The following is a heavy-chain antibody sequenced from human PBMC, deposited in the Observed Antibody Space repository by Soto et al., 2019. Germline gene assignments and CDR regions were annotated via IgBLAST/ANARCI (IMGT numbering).Heavy chain of an antibody. CDR2: VFYGGT. J-gene: IGHJ4*02. CDR3: ASYRGAFYFDS. Sequence: KPSETLSLTCSVSGRSMSSNYWSWIRQSPDKGLEWLGYVFYGGTDYNPSLEGRVSMSVETPKSQLSLKLTSVTAADTAVYYCASYRGAFYFDSWGQGIQVTVSS. CDR1: GRSMSSNY. D-gene: IGHD4-4*01. V-gene: IGHV4-59*01.